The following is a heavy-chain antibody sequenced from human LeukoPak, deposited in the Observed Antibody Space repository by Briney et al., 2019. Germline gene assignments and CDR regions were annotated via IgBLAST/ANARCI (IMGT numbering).Heavy chain of an antibody. CDR2: IWYDGSNK. Sequence: PGRSLRLSCAASGFTFSSYGMHWVRQAPGKGLEWVAVIWYDGSNKYYADSVKGRFTISRDNSKNTLYLQMNSLRAEDTAVYYCAREGRCGGDCYYEYWGQGTLVTVSS. CDR1: GFTFSSYG. V-gene: IGHV3-33*01. D-gene: IGHD2-21*02. CDR3: AREGRCGGDCYYEY. J-gene: IGHJ4*02.